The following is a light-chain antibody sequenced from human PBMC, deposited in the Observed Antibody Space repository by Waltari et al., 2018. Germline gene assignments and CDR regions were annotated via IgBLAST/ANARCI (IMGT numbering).Light chain of an antibody. V-gene: IGLV2-11*01. J-gene: IGLJ2*01. Sequence: QAAPTQPPSVSGSPGQAVTISCTGPNPDIGYYNAVSWYQQQPGKAPKLIIYEVTKRPSGVADRFSGSKSGYTASLTISGLQAEDEADYYCSSYAGSNTFVFGGGTRLTVL. CDR3: SSYAGSNTFV. CDR2: EVT. CDR1: NPDIGYYNA.